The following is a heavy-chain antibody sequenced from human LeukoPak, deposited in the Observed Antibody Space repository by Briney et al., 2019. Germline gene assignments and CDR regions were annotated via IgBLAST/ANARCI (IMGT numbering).Heavy chain of an antibody. Sequence: ASVKVSCKVSGYALTELSMHWVRQAPGKGLEWMGGFDPEDGETIYAQKFQGRVTMTEDTSTDTAYMELSSLRSEDTAVYYCATDRPYCGGDCSALGYWGQGTLVTVSS. D-gene: IGHD2-21*02. CDR2: FDPEDGET. J-gene: IGHJ4*02. CDR1: GYALTELS. CDR3: ATDRPYCGGDCSALGY. V-gene: IGHV1-24*01.